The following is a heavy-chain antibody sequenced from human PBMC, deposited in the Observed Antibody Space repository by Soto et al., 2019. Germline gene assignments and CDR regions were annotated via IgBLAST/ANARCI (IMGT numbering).Heavy chain of an antibody. D-gene: IGHD2-21*01. Sequence: SETLSLTCTVSGGSVSSDTHYWSWIRQPPGKRLERIGEINHSGSTNYNPSLKSRVTISVDTSKNQFSLKLSSVTAADTAVYYCTRRPTYGMDVWGQGTTVTVSS. CDR3: TRRPTYGMDV. CDR1: GGSVSSDTHY. V-gene: IGHV4-61*01. J-gene: IGHJ6*02. CDR2: INHSGST.